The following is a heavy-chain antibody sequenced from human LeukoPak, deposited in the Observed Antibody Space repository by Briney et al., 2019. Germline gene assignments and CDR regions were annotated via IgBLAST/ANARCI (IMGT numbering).Heavy chain of an antibody. D-gene: IGHD6-13*01. J-gene: IGHJ4*02. CDR3: ASGPYPAAGTDHQFDY. CDR2: IFYSGST. CDR1: GASISSYY. V-gene: IGHV4-59*01. Sequence: SETLSLTCTVSGASISSYYWSWIRQPPGRGLEWIGYIFYSGSTLYNPSLQSRVTISVDTSKNQFSLKLTSVTAADTAVYYCASGPYPAAGTDHQFDYWGQGTLVTVSS.